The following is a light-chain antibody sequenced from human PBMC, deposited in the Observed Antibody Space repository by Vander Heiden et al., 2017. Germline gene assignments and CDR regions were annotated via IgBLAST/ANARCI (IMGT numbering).Light chain of an antibody. Sequence: DIQMTQSPSSLSASVGDRVTITCRASQSISSYLNWYQQKPGKAPKLLIHAASSLQSGVPSRFSGSGSGTDFTLTISSLQPEDFATYYCQQSYSTPGITFGQGTRVEIK. V-gene: IGKV1-39*01. CDR1: QSISSY. CDR3: QQSYSTPGIT. CDR2: AAS. J-gene: IGKJ5*01.